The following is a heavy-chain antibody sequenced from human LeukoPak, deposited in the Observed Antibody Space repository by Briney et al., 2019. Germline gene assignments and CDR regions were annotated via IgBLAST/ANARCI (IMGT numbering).Heavy chain of an antibody. V-gene: IGHV4-59*08. CDR2: IYYSGST. CDR3: ARAPAAADPYFDY. Sequence: SETLSLTCTVSGGSISSYYWSWIRQPPGKGLEWIGYIYYSGSTNYNPSLKSRVTISVDTSKNQFSLKLGSVTAVDTAVYYCARAPAAADPYFDYWGQGTLVTVSS. CDR1: GGSISSYY. J-gene: IGHJ4*02. D-gene: IGHD6-13*01.